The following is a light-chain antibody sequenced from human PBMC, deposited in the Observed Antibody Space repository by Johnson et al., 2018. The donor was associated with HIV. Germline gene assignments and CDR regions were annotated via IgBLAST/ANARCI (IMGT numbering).Light chain of an antibody. CDR3: GTWDSSLSTEV. CDR2: DND. V-gene: IGLV1-51*01. Sequence: QSLLTQPPSVSAAPGQKVTISCSGSSSNVGSNSVSWYRHFPETAPKVLIYDNDKRPSGIHDRFSGPKSGTSATLGITGLQTGDEADYYCGTWDSSLSTEVFGTGTKVTVL. J-gene: IGLJ1*01. CDR1: SSNVGSNS.